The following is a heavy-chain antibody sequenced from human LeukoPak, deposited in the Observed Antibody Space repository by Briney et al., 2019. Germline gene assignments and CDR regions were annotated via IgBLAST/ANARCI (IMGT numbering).Heavy chain of an antibody. CDR2: IYHSGST. J-gene: IGHJ4*02. CDR1: GYSISSGYY. D-gene: IGHD6-19*01. V-gene: IGHV4-38-2*02. Sequence: SETLSLTCTVSGYSISSGYYWGWIRQPPGKGLEWIGSIYHSGSTYYNPSLKSRVTISVDTSKNQFSLKLSSVTAADTAVYYCARAGYSSGPPDYWGQGTLVTVSS. CDR3: ARAGYSSGPPDY.